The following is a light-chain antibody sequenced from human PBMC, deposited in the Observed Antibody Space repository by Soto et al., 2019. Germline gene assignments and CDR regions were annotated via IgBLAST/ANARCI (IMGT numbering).Light chain of an antibody. CDR2: AAS. J-gene: IGKJ5*01. CDR1: QRISSW. CDR3: QQANSFPVT. V-gene: IGKV1-12*01. Sequence: DIQMTQSPSSVSASVGDRVTITCRASQRISSWLAWYQQKPGKAPKLLIYAASSLQSGVPSRFSGSGSGTDFTLPISGLQPEDFATYYCQQANSFPVTFGQGTRLEIK.